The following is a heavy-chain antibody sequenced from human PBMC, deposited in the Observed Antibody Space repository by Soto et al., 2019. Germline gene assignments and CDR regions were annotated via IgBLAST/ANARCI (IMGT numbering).Heavy chain of an antibody. V-gene: IGHV5-51*01. J-gene: IGHJ4*02. Sequence: GESLKISCKGSGYNFTTFWIGWVRQMPGKGLEWMGIIYPGDSETKYSPDFEGQVTISADRSTNTAYLQWRSLRASDTAMYYCARLGFPGAIYFDSWGLGTLVTVS. CDR1: GYNFTTFW. CDR2: IYPGDSET. CDR3: ARLGFPGAIYFDS.